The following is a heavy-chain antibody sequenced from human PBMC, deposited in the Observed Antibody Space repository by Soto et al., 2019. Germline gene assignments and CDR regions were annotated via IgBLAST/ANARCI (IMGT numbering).Heavy chain of an antibody. V-gene: IGHV3-30*03. CDR2: ISGDGINT. CDR1: GFNFGFFG. Sequence: QIQVVESGGDVVQPGRSLRLSCAASGFNFGFFGMHWVRQAPGKGLEWVAFISGDGINTHYADSVRGRFTLSRDYSKKTMYLQMVTLREVYTALYYCARGNLSFDFDSWGQGTLVTVSS. D-gene: IGHD3-10*01. CDR3: ARGNLSFDFDS. J-gene: IGHJ4*02.